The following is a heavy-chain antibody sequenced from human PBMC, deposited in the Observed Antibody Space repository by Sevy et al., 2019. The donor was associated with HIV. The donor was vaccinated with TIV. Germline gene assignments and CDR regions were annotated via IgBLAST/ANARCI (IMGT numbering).Heavy chain of an antibody. J-gene: IGHJ4*02. V-gene: IGHV3-49*04. Sequence: GGSLRLSCTVSGFTFGDYCMSWVRQAPGKGLEWVAFLKSKAHGGTLDYAASVKGRFTISRDDSKNIAHLQMNDLRTGEQAIFYCSGLKGGQSIFDYRGQGGLVTGSS. CDR2: LKSKAHGGTL. CDR3: SGLKGGQSIFDY. D-gene: IGHD3-10*01. CDR1: GFTFGDYC.